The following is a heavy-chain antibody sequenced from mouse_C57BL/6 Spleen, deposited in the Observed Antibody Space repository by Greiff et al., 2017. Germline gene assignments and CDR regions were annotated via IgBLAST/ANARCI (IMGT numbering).Heavy chain of an antibody. D-gene: IGHD2-12*01. J-gene: IGHJ4*01. CDR2: ISSGGDYI. V-gene: IGHV5-9-1*02. Sequence: EVKLVESGEGLVKPGGSLKLSCAASGFTFSSYAMSWVRQTPEKRLEWVAYISSGGDYIYYVDTVKGRFTISRDNARNTLYLQMSSLKSEDTAMYYCTRDSIVGAMDYWGQGTSVTVSS. CDR3: TRDSIVGAMDY. CDR1: GFTFSSYA.